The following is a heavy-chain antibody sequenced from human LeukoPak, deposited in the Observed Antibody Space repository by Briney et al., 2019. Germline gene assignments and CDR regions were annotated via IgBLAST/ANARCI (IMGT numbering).Heavy chain of an antibody. Sequence: PGGSLRLSCAASGFTFSSYAMSWVRQAPGKGLEWVSAIRSDGSITNYADSVKGRFTISRDNSKNTLDLQMNSLRADDTAVYHCAKRSCSGGSCNFDYWGQGTMVTVSS. J-gene: IGHJ4*02. D-gene: IGHD2-15*01. CDR3: AKRSCSGGSCNFDY. V-gene: IGHV3-23*01. CDR1: GFTFSSYA. CDR2: IRSDGSIT.